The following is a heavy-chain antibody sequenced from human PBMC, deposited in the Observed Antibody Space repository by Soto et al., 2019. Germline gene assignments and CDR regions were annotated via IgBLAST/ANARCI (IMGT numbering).Heavy chain of an antibody. J-gene: IGHJ4*02. Sequence: GGSLRLSCAASGFTFSSYSMNWVRQAPGKGLEWVSYISSSGSTIYYADSVKGRFTISRDNAKNSLYLQMNSLRDEDTAVYYCARGGRSGIDGYSHFAYWGQGTLVTVSS. D-gene: IGHD1-26*01. V-gene: IGHV3-48*02. CDR2: ISSSGSTI. CDR1: GFTFSSYS. CDR3: ARGGRSGIDGYSHFAY.